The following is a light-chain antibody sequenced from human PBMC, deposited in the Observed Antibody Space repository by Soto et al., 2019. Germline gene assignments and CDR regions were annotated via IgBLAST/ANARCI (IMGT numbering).Light chain of an antibody. J-gene: IGKJ3*01. CDR2: LGS. CDR3: MQGLQTPLFT. Sequence: DIVMTQSPLSLPVTPGEPASISCRSSQSLLHSNGYNYLDWYLQKPGQSPQLLIYLGSNRASGVPDRFSGSGSGTDFTLKISRVEAEAVGVYYCMQGLQTPLFTFGPGTKVDIK. CDR1: QSLLHSNGYNY. V-gene: IGKV2-28*01.